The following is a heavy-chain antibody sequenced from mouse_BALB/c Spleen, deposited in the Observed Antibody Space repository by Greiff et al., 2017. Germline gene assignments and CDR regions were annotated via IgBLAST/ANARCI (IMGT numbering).Heavy chain of an antibody. J-gene: IGHJ2*01. CDR1: GYTFTSYW. D-gene: IGHD4-1*01. Sequence: VQLQQPGAELVRPGASVKLSCKASGYTFTSYWINWVKQRPGQGLEWIGNIYPSDSYTNYTQKFKDKATLTVDKSSSTAYMQLSSPTSEDSAVYYCTREGSNSDYWGQGTTLTVSS. CDR2: IYPSDSYT. V-gene: IGHV1-69*02. CDR3: TREGSNSDY.